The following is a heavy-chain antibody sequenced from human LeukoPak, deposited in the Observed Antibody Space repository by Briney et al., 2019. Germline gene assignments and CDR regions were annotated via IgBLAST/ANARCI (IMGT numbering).Heavy chain of an antibody. Sequence: RSSETLSLTCTASGVTISSYYWSWIRQPAGKGLEWIGRIYTSGSTNYNPSLKSRVTTSVDKSKNQFSLKLSSVTAADTAVYFCARHQGHDFYDSSGYYSFDYWGQGTLVTVSS. D-gene: IGHD3-22*01. J-gene: IGHJ4*02. CDR2: IYTSGST. CDR3: ARHQGHDFYDSSGYYSFDY. V-gene: IGHV4-4*07. CDR1: GVTISSYY.